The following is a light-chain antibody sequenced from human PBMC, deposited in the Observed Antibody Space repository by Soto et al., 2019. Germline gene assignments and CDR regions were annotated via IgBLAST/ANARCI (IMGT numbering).Light chain of an antibody. V-gene: IGLV1-51*01. J-gene: IGLJ3*02. CDR1: SSNIGNNY. Sequence: QAVVTQPPSVSAAPGQKVTISCSGSSSNIGNNYVSWYQQLPKTAPKLLIHDNNKRPSGIPDRFSGSKSGTSATLGITGLQTGDEADYYCGTWDSSLSAVVFGGGTKLTVL. CDR2: DNN. CDR3: GTWDSSLSAVV.